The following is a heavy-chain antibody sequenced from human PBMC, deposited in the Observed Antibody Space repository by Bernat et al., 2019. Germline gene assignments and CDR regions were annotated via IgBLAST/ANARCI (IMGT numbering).Heavy chain of an antibody. CDR3: ARPRDSNGWYRAFDI. D-gene: IGHD6-19*01. V-gene: IGHV3-11*04. CDR2: ISSSGYTI. CDR1: GFTLSGYF. J-gene: IGHJ3*02. Sequence: QVQLVESGGGSVKPGGSLRLSCAASGFTLSGYFMSWIRQAPGKGLEWVSYISSSGYTIYYADSVKGRFTVSRDNSKTTLYLQMTSLTTEDTAVYYCARPRDSNGWYRAFDIWGQGTMVTVSS.